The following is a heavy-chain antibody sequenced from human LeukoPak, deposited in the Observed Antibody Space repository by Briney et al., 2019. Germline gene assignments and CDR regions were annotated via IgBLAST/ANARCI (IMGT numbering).Heavy chain of an antibody. CDR3: ARTKKVQLERRQAAFDI. V-gene: IGHV1-2*02. J-gene: IGHJ3*02. D-gene: IGHD1-1*01. CDR1: GYTFTSYD. Sequence: ASVKVSCKASGYTFTSYDINWVRQAPGQGLEWLGWMNPNSGGTNYAQKFQGRVTMTRDTSISTAYMELSRLRSDDTAVYYCARTKKVQLERRQAAFDIWGQGTMVTVSS. CDR2: MNPNSGGT.